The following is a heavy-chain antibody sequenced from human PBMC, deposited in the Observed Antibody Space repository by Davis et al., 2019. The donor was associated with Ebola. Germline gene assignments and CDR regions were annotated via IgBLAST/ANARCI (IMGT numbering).Heavy chain of an antibody. J-gene: IGHJ4*02. V-gene: IGHV4-31*03. CDR3: ARGEPGYGDAFDH. D-gene: IGHD4-17*01. Sequence: PSETLSLTCTVSGGSISSGDHFWSWVRQVPGKGLEWIGYIYYSGSTYYKPSLKSRLTISMDTSKKEFSLNVTSVTAADTATYYCARGEPGYGDAFDHWGQGSLVIVSS. CDR2: IYYSGST. CDR1: GGSISSGDHF.